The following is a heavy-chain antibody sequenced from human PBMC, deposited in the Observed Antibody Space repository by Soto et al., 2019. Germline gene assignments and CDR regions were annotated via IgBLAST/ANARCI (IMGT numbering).Heavy chain of an antibody. D-gene: IGHD3-22*01. CDR1: GFTFSSYG. Sequence: XXSLRLSFAASGFTFSSYGMHWVLQAPGKGLEWVAVISYDGSNKYYADSVKGRFTISRDNSKNTLYLQMNSLRAEDTAVYYCAKDGYYYDSSGYPALWGQGTLVTVSS. CDR2: ISYDGSNK. J-gene: IGHJ4*02. CDR3: AKDGYYYDSSGYPAL. V-gene: IGHV3-30*18.